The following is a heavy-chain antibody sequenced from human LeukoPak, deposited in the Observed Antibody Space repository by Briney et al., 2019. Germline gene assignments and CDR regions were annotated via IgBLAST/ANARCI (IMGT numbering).Heavy chain of an antibody. CDR1: GGTFSSYA. J-gene: IGHJ6*02. D-gene: IGHD2-15*01. CDR3: AREVGYCSGGSCSYGMDV. Sequence: SVKVSCKASGGTFSSYAISWVRQAPGQGFEWMGGIIPIFGTANYAQKFQGRVTITADESTGTAYMELSSLRSEDTAVYYCAREVGYCSGGSCSYGMDVWGQGTTVTVSS. CDR2: IIPIFGTA. V-gene: IGHV1-69*01.